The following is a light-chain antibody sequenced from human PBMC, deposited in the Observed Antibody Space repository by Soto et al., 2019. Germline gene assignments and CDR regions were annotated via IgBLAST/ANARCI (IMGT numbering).Light chain of an antibody. V-gene: IGLV2-14*01. CDR1: NSDVAGYNF. Sequence: QSALTQPASVSGSPGQSITISCTGTNSDVAGYNFVSWYQQHPGKAPKLMIYEVSHRPSGVSNRFSGSKSGNTASLTISGLQAEDEADYYCSSYTSSSTYVFGTGTKLTVL. CDR2: EVS. J-gene: IGLJ1*01. CDR3: SSYTSSSTYV.